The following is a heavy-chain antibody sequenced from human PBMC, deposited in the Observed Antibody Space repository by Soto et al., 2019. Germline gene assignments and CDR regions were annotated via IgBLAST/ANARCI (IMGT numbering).Heavy chain of an antibody. V-gene: IGHV3-9*01. CDR2: INWNSGSI. CDR3: AKALSGYTYGPFDY. CDR1: GFTFDDYA. Sequence: GGSLRLSCAASGFTFDDYAMHCVRQAPGKGLEWVSGINWNSGSIGYADSVKGRFTISRDKAKNSLYLQMNSLRTEDTALYYCAKALSGYTYGPFDYWGQGTLVTVSS. J-gene: IGHJ4*02. D-gene: IGHD5-18*01.